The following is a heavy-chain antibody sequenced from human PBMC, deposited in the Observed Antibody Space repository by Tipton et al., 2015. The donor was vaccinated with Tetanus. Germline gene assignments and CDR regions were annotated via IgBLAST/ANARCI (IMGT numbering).Heavy chain of an antibody. D-gene: IGHD3-10*01. J-gene: IGHJ4*02. CDR1: GSSITSTTHY. CDR2: IYYSGST. Sequence: TLSLTCTVSGSSITSTTHYWGWIRQAPGKGLEWIGIIYYSGSTYYNASLRSRVTISVDTSKNQFSLQLRSVTAADTAVYYCARSKLLWFGESLSGFDSWGQGTLVTVSA. CDR3: ARSKLLWFGESLSGFDS. V-gene: IGHV4-39*01.